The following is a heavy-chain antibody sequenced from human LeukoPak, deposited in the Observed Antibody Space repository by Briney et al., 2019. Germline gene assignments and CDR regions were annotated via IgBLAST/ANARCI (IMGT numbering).Heavy chain of an antibody. D-gene: IGHD5-18*01. CDR3: AITNRGYSYGLPP. CDR1: GGSISSSSYY. V-gene: IGHV4-39*07. CDR2: INHSGST. J-gene: IGHJ5*02. Sequence: PSETLSLTCTVSGGSISSSSYYWGWIRQPPGKGLEWIGEINHSGSTNYNPSLKSRVTISVDTSKNQFSLKLSSVTAADTAVYYCAITNRGYSYGLPPWGQGTLVTVSS.